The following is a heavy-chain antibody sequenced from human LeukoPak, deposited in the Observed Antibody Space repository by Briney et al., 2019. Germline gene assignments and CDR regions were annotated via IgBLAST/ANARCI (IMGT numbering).Heavy chain of an antibody. Sequence: SETLSLTCAVYGGSFSGYYWSWIRQPPGKGLEWIGEINHSGSTNYNPSLKSRVTISVDTSKNQFSLKLSSVTAADTAVYYCARGGYFNYWGQGTLVTVSS. CDR3: ARGGYFNY. J-gene: IGHJ4*02. V-gene: IGHV4-34*01. CDR1: GGSFSGYY. CDR2: INHSGST.